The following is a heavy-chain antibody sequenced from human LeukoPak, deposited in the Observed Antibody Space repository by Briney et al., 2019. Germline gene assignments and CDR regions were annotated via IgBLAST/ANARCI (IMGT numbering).Heavy chain of an antibody. CDR2: LNPNSGGT. D-gene: IGHD6-13*01. CDR3: ARIGAGSSRDY. Sequence: ASVKVSCKASGYSFTDYFLHWVRQAPGQGLEWMGWLNPNSGGTNYAQNFRGRVSLIRDTSISTAYMELSSLTSDDTAVYYCARIGAGSSRDYWGQGTLVTVSS. CDR1: GYSFTDYF. J-gene: IGHJ4*02. V-gene: IGHV1-2*02.